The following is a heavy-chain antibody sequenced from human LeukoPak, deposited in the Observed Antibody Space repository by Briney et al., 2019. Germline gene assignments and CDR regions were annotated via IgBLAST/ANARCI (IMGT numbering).Heavy chain of an antibody. J-gene: IGHJ6*02. V-gene: IGHV1-18*01. D-gene: IGHD6-13*01. CDR3: ARDSSSWLGRQYYYYGMDV. CDR2: ISAYNGNT. Sequence: GASVKVSCKASGYTFTSYGISWVRQAPGRGLEWMGWISAYNGNTNYAQKLQGRVTMTTDTSTSTAYMELRSLRSDDTAVYYCARDSSSWLGRQYYYYGMDVWGQGTTVTVSS. CDR1: GYTFTSYG.